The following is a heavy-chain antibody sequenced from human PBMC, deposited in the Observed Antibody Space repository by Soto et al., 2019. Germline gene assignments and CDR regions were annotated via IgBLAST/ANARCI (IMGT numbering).Heavy chain of an antibody. J-gene: IGHJ4*02. CDR2: IYWDDSK. V-gene: IGHV2-5*02. D-gene: IGHD1-26*01. CDR3: AHAYGGRSLY. Sequence: QNTLKESGPTLVKPTQTLTLTCTFSGFSLTTDRVGVGWIRQPLGEALEWLAVIYWDDSKTYRPSLESRLTITKDTSKNQVALTMTNMDSLDTATYYCAHAYGGRSLYWGQGTLVTVSS. CDR1: GFSLTTDRVG.